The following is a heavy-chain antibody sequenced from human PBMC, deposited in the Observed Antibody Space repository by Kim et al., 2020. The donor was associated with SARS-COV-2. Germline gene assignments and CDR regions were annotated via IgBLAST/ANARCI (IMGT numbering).Heavy chain of an antibody. CDR3: ARPKHDYGDNWYFDL. D-gene: IGHD4-17*01. Sequence: QTLQGRVTITADKATSTAYMELSSLRSEDTAMYYCARPKHDYGDNWYFDLWGRGTLVTVSS. V-gene: IGHV1-69*02. J-gene: IGHJ2*01.